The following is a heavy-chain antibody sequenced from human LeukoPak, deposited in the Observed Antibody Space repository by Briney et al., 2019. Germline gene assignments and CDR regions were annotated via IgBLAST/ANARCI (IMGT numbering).Heavy chain of an antibody. CDR1: GGSISSRTYY. CDR2: IYYSGTT. V-gene: IGHV4-39*07. J-gene: IGHJ4*02. Sequence: SETLSLTCTVSGGSISSRTYYWGWIRQPPGKGLEWIGTIYYSGTTYYNPSLKSRVTISLDTSKNQFSLKLSSVTAADTAVYYCARVGMGFGFSCFDYWGQGTLVTVSS. D-gene: IGHD3-10*01. CDR3: ARVGMGFGFSCFDY.